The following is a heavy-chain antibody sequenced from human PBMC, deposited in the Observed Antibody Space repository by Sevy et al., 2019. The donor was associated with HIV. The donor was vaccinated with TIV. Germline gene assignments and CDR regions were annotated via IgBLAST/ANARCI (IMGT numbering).Heavy chain of an antibody. CDR1: GVSISPYY. CDR2: IYYTGSA. D-gene: IGHD2-2*01. J-gene: IGHJ4*02. V-gene: IGHV4-59*01. Sequence: SETLSLTCPVSGVSISPYYWTWVRQPPGKGLEWIGYIYYTGSADHNSALKSRVTTSVDTSKNQFSLRLTSVTAADTAIYYCARGGPIQHQLDYFDSWGQGTLVTVSS. CDR3: ARGGPIQHQLDYFDS.